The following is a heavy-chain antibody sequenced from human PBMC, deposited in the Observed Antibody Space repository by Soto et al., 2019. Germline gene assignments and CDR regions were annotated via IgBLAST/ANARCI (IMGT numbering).Heavy chain of an antibody. D-gene: IGHD2-8*02. V-gene: IGHV3-23*01. CDR1: GFSFSDYE. J-gene: IGHJ3*02. CDR2: ILVDGRT. CDR3: AKATATGGGAFDI. Sequence: GGSLRLSCAASGFSFSDYEMNWVRQAPGKGLEWVSTILVDGRTFYVDSVKGRFTISRDSSQNTVYLQMNSLTAGDTALYYCAKATATGGGAFDICGQGTMVTVSS.